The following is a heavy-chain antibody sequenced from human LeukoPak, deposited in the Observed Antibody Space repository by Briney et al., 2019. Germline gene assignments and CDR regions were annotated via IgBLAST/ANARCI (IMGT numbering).Heavy chain of an antibody. V-gene: IGHV4-39*01. CDR1: GGSITRSSYY. CDR2: INYIEST. D-gene: IGHD3-10*01. Sequence: SETLSLTCTVSGGSITRSSYYWGWIRQPPGKGLEWIASINYIESTYYNPSLKSRVTISVATSKNQFSLKLSSVTAADTAVYYCASLHGYGSGRPWGQGTLVTVSS. CDR3: ASLHGYGSGRP. J-gene: IGHJ5*02.